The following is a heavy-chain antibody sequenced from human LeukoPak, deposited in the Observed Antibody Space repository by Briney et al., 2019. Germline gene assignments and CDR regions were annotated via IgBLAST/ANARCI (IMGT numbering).Heavy chain of an antibody. CDR1: GFTFDDYA. CDR3: AKGSVQLWLRDTYYYMDV. D-gene: IGHD5-18*01. CDR2: INWNGRIT. V-gene: IGHV3-20*04. J-gene: IGHJ6*03. Sequence: GGSLRLSCAASGFTFDDYAMNWVRQVPGRGLEWVSGINWNGRITEYADSVKDRFTISRQNTKNSLYLYMNNLGGEDTALYFCAKGSVQLWLRDTYYYMDVWGKGTTVTVSS.